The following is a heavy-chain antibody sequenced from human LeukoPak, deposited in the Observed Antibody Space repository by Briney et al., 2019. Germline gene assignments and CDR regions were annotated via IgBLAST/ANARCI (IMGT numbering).Heavy chain of an antibody. J-gene: IGHJ6*02. CDR3: AKGIFTYYYGSGSYYDYYYYYGMDV. Sequence: GGSLRLSCAASGFTFSSYGMHWVRQAPGKGLEWVAVISYDGSNKYYVDSVKGRFTISRDNSKNTLYLQMNSLRAEDTAVYYCAKGIFTYYYGSGSYYDYYYYYGMDVWGQGTTVTVSS. CDR2: ISYDGSNK. V-gene: IGHV3-30*18. CDR1: GFTFSSYG. D-gene: IGHD3-10*01.